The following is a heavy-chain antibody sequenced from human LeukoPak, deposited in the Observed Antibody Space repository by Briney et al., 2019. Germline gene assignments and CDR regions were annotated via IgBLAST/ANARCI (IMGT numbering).Heavy chain of an antibody. CDR2: ISITSSTI. D-gene: IGHD6-19*01. CDR1: GFTFSTYG. V-gene: IGHV3-48*02. J-gene: IGHJ4*02. CDR3: ARSPGWGYFDY. Sequence: GGSLRLSCAASGFTFSTYGMNWVRQAPGRGLEWVSYISITSSTIQYADSVKGRFTISRDNAGNSLYLQMNSLRDDGTAVYFCARSPGWGYFDYWGQGALVTVSS.